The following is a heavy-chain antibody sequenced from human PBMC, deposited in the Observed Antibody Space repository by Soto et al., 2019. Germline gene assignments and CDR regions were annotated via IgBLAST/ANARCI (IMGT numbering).Heavy chain of an antibody. V-gene: IGHV3-15*01. CDR2: IKSKTDGGTT. Sequence: NPGGSLRLSCAASGFTFSNAWMSWVRQAPGKGLEWVGRIKSKTDGGTTDYAAPVKGRFTISRDDSKNTLYLQMNSLKTEDTAVYYCTTDLDDSSDIYEDWFDPWGQGTLVTVSS. CDR3: TTDLDDSSDIYEDWFDP. J-gene: IGHJ5*02. D-gene: IGHD3-22*01. CDR1: GFTFSNAW.